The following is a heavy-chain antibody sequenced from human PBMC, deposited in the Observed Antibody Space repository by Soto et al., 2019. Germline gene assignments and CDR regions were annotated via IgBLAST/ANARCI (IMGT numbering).Heavy chain of an antibody. CDR2: IIPIFGTA. Sequence: SVKVSCKASGGTFSSYAISWVRQAPGQGPEWMGGIIPIFGTANYAQKFQGRVTITADESTSTAYMELSSLRSEDTAVYYCARDHGYSYGKTLDYWGQGTLVTVSS. V-gene: IGHV1-69*13. J-gene: IGHJ4*02. D-gene: IGHD5-18*01. CDR3: ARDHGYSYGKTLDY. CDR1: GGTFSSYA.